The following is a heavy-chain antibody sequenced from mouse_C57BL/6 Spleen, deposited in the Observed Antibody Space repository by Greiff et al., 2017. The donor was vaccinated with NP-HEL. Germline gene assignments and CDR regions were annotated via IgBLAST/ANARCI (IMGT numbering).Heavy chain of an antibody. CDR1: GYTFTSYW. V-gene: IGHV1-69*01. J-gene: IGHJ4*01. Sequence: QVQLQQPGAELVMPGASVKLSCKASGYTFTSYWMHWVKQRPGQGLEWIGEIDPSDSYTNYNQKFKGKSTLTVDKSSSTAYMQLSSLTSEDSAVYYCARSSYYYGSSYRTMDYWGQGTSVTVSS. CDR3: ARSSYYYGSSYRTMDY. CDR2: IDPSDSYT. D-gene: IGHD1-1*01.